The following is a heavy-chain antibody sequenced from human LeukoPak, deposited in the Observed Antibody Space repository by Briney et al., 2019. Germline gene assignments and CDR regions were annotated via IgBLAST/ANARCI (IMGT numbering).Heavy chain of an antibody. J-gene: IGHJ4*02. CDR3: ARASIAAAGTLFDY. CDR1: GYTFTGYY. V-gene: IGHV1-69*04. Sequence: GASVKVSCKASGYTFTGYYMHWVRQAPGQGLEWMGRIIPILGIANYAQKFQGRVTITADKSTSTAYMELSSLRSEDTAVYYCARASIAAAGTLFDYWGQGTLVTVSS. CDR2: IIPILGIA. D-gene: IGHD6-13*01.